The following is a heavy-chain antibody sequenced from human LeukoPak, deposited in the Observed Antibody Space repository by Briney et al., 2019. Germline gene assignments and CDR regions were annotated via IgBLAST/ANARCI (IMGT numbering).Heavy chain of an antibody. V-gene: IGHV3-33*01. Sequence: GRSLRLSCAASGFTFSSYGMHWVRQAPGKGLEWVAVIWYDGSNKYYADSVKGRFTISRENSKNTLYLQMNSLRAEDTAVYYCARSGLFYGSGSHFDYWGQGTLVTVSS. D-gene: IGHD3-10*01. CDR1: GFTFSSYG. J-gene: IGHJ4*02. CDR2: IWYDGSNK. CDR3: ARSGLFYGSGSHFDY.